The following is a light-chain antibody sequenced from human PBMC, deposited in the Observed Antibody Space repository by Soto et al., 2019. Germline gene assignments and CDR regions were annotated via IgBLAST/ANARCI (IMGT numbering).Light chain of an antibody. V-gene: IGKV1-5*01. CDR2: GAS. CDR1: QSLTAR. J-gene: IGKJ1*01. CDR3: QQYDTCPRT. Sequence: MTQSPSTLSASPEDRVILSCRASQSLTARLAWYQQKPGQAPRLLIYGASGLESGVPSRFSGSGSGTEYTLTISSLQSEDFAIYYCQQYDTCPRTFGQGTKVDIK.